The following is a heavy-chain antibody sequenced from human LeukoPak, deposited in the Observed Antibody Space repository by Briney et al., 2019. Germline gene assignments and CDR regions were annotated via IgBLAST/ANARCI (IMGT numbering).Heavy chain of an antibody. CDR3: ARELQAGGSYSYVLGY. D-gene: IGHD5-18*01. V-gene: IGHV1-69*06. CDR1: GGTFSSYA. J-gene: IGHJ4*02. CDR2: IIPIFGTA. Sequence: GASVKVSCKASGGTFSSYAISWVRQAPGQGLEWMGGIIPIFGTANYAQKFQGRVTITADKSTSTAYMELSGLRSEDTAVYYCARELQAGGSYSYVLGYWGQGTLVTVSS.